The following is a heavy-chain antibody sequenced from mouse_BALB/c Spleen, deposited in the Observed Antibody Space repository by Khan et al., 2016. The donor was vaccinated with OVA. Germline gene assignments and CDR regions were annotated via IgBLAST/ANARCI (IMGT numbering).Heavy chain of an antibody. CDR2: IYPGDGDT. Sequence: QVQLQQSGAELVRPGSSVKISCKASGYAFSNYWMNWVKQRPGQGLEWIGQIYPGDGDTSFNGQSRGKATLTADKSSSTAYMQLSSLTSEDSAVYFCARSGYGYFAYWGQGTLVTVSA. D-gene: IGHD1-2*01. CDR3: ARSGYGYFAY. J-gene: IGHJ3*01. V-gene: IGHV1-80*01. CDR1: GYAFSNYW.